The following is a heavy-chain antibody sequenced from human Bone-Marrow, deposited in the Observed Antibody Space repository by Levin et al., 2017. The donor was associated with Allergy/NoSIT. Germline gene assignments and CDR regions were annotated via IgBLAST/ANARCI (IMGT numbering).Heavy chain of an antibody. Sequence: GGSLRLSCAASGFTVSSNYMSWVRQAPGQGLEWVSVIYSGGSTYYAYSVKGRFTISRDSAKYTLYLHMNSLRVEAPAGDYCATTLDAYSLLPDYWGQGTLVTVSS. D-gene: IGHD5-24*01. CDR1: GFTVSSNY. V-gene: IGHV3-53*01. CDR2: IYSGGST. J-gene: IGHJ4*02. CDR3: ATTLDAYSLLPDY.